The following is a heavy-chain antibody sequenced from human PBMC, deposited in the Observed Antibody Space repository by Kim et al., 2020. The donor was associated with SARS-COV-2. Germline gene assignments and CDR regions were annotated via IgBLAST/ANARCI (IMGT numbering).Heavy chain of an antibody. CDR2: ISYDGSNK. CDR1: GFTFSSYG. Sequence: GGSLRLSCAASGFTFSSYGMHWVRQAPGKGLEWVAVISYDGSNKYYADSVKGRFTISRDNSKNTLYLQMNSLRAEDTAVYYCAKDRPSLRAPLCYWGQGSLVADSS. J-gene: IGHJ4*02. CDR3: AKDRPSLRAPLCY. V-gene: IGHV3-30*18. D-gene: IGHD3-3*01.